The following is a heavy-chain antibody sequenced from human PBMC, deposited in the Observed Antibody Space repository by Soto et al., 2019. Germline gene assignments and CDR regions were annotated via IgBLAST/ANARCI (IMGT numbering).Heavy chain of an antibody. CDR1: GASIGSNAYY. D-gene: IGHD7-27*01. CDR3: ARRVNWGSASFDS. J-gene: IGHJ4*02. V-gene: IGHV4-31*03. CDR2: IYYSGTT. Sequence: QVQLQESGPGLVKPSQTLSLTCTVSGASIGSNAYYWSWIRQLPGKGLEWIGYIYYSGTTYYNPSLKIRITISIDTSKSQCSLKLSSVTAAATAVYYCARRVNWGSASFDSWGQGTLVTVSS.